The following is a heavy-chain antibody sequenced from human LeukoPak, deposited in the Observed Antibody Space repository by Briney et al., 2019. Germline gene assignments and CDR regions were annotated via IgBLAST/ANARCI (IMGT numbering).Heavy chain of an antibody. CDR2: INPNSGGT. CDR3: ARNRLGYCSGGSCYYIDS. CDR1: GYTFTGYY. J-gene: IGHJ4*02. Sequence: GASVKVSCKASGYTFTGYYMHWVRQAPGQGLEWMGWINPNSGGTNYAQKVQDRVTMTTDTSTSTAYMELRSLRSDDTAVYYCARNRLGYCSGGSCYYIDSWGQGTLVTVSS. V-gene: IGHV1-2*02. D-gene: IGHD2-15*01.